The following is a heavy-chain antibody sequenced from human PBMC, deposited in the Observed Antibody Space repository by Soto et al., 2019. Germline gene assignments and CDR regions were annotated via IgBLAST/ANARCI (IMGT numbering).Heavy chain of an antibody. J-gene: IGHJ6*02. D-gene: IGHD2-21*01. CDR1: GYSFTSYG. Sequence: QVHLVQSGAEVRKPGASVKVSCKASGYSFTSYGISWVRQAPGQGLEWMGWISTDNGNTNYAHNLQGRVSRTIDPSTSTAYMELWRLGSDDTAVYYCARDVPDKSLFFYYYGMDVWGQGTTVTVSS. CDR3: ARDVPDKSLFFYYYGMDV. V-gene: IGHV1-18*01. CDR2: ISTDNGNT.